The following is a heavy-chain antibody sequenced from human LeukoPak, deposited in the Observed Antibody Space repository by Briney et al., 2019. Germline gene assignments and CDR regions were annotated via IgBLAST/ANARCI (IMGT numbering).Heavy chain of an antibody. D-gene: IGHD6-13*01. CDR3: ASPIAAAGTRNPEDDYYYYGMDV. Sequence: ASVKVSCKASGGTFSSYAISWVRQAPGQGLEWMGRIIPILGIANYAQKFQGRVTITADKSTSTAYMELSSLRSEDTAVYYCASPIAAAGTRNPEDDYYYYGMDVWGQGTTVTVSS. CDR2: IIPILGIA. CDR1: GGTFSSYA. V-gene: IGHV1-69*04. J-gene: IGHJ6*02.